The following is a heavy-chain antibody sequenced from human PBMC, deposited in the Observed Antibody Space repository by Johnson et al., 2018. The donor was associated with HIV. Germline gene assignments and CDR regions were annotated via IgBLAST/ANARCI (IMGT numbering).Heavy chain of an antibody. V-gene: IGHV3-30-3*01. CDR1: GFTFSSYA. CDR2: ISYAGSNK. D-gene: IGHD6-19*01. J-gene: IGHJ3*02. CDR3: ARGKKQWLDEDAFDI. Sequence: QVQLVESGGGVVQPGRSLRLSCAASGFTFSSYAMYWVRQAPGKGLEWVAVISYAGSNKYYADSVKGRFTISRDNSKNTLYLQMNSLRAEDTAVYYCARGKKQWLDEDAFDIWGQGTMVTVSS.